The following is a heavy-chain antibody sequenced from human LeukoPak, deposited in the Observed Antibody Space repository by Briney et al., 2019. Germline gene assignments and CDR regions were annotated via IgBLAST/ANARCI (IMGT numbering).Heavy chain of an antibody. D-gene: IGHD3-22*01. CDR2: ISGSGGST. CDR1: GFTFSSYA. J-gene: IGHJ4*02. V-gene: IGHV3-23*01. CDR3: AKIATYYDSSPFDY. Sequence: PGGSLRLSCAASGFTFSSYAMSWVRQAPGKGLEWVSAISGSGGSTYYADSVKGRFTISRDNSKNTLLLQMNSLRAEDTAVYNCAKIATYYDSSPFDYWGQGTLATVSS.